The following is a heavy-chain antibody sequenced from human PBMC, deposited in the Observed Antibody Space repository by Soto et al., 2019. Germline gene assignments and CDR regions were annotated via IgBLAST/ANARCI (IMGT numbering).Heavy chain of an antibody. V-gene: IGHV1-18*01. CDR2: ISAYNGNT. D-gene: IGHD3-22*01. CDR3: ARDGYGYYYDSSGYGHWFAP. CDR1: GYTCTSYG. Sequence: GASVKVSCKASGYTCTSYGISWVRQAPGQGLEWMGWISAYNGNTNYAQKLQGRVTMTTDTSTSTAYMELRSLRSDDTAVYYCARDGYGYYYDSSGYGHWFAPWGQGTLVTVSS. J-gene: IGHJ5*02.